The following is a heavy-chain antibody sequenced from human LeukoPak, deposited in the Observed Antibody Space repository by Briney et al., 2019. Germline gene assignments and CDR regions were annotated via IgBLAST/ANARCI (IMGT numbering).Heavy chain of an antibody. D-gene: IGHD6-19*01. CDR2: ISGSGGST. CDR1: GFTFSSYA. V-gene: IGHV3-23*01. CDR3: AKDQQWLDLYYYYYMDV. Sequence: GGSLRLSCAASGFTFSSYAMSWVRQAPGKGLEWVSAISGSGGSTYYADSVKGRFTISRDNSKNTLYLQMNSLRAEDTAVYYCAKDQQWLDLYYYYYMDVWGKGTTVTVSS. J-gene: IGHJ6*03.